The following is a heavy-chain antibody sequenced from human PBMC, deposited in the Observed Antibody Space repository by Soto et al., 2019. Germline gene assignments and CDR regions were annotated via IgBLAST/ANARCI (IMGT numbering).Heavy chain of an antibody. V-gene: IGHV3-30*18. J-gene: IGHJ4*02. CDR1: GFTFSSYG. Sequence: GGSLRLSCAASGFTFSSYGMPWVRQAPGKGLEWVAVISYDGSNKYYADSVKGRFTISRDNSKNTLYLQMNSLRAEDTAVYYCAKDSMRTGTTFIFENWGQGTLVTVSS. CDR3: AKDSMRTGTTFIFEN. D-gene: IGHD1-7*01. CDR2: ISYDGSNK.